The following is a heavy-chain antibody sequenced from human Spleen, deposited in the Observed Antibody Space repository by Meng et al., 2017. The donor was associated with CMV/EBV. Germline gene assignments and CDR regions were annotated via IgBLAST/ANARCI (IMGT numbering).Heavy chain of an antibody. J-gene: IGHJ6*02. CDR1: KFTFSDYG. V-gene: IGHV3-30*02. CDR2: IRYDGTNE. CDR3: ARGSYDFWSGYYQVYGMDV. Sequence: GGSLRLSCAASKFTFSDYGMHWVRQAPGKGLEWVAFIRYDGTNEDYADSVKGRFTISRDNSKNTLYLQMNSVRLEDTAVYYCARGSYDFWSGYYQVYGMDVWGQGTTVTVSS. D-gene: IGHD3-3*01.